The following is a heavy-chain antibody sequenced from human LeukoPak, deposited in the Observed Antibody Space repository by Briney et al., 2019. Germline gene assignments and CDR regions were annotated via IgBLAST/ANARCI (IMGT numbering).Heavy chain of an antibody. D-gene: IGHD6-25*01. Sequence: ASETLSLTCTVSGGSISSSSYYWGWIRQPPGKGLEWIGYIYHSGSTYYNPSLKSRVTISVDRSKNQFSLKLSSVAAADTAVYYCARAAASLIDYWGQGTLVTVSS. CDR2: IYHSGST. CDR3: ARAAASLIDY. V-gene: IGHV4-30-2*01. CDR1: GGSISSSSYY. J-gene: IGHJ4*02.